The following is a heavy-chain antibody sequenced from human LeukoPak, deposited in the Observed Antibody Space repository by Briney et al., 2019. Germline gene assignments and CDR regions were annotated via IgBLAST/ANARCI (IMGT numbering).Heavy chain of an antibody. Sequence: GRSLRLSCAASGLTFSSYGMHWVRQAPGKGLEWVAVISYDGSNKYYADSVKGRFTISRDNSKNTLYLQMNSLRAEDTAVYYCAKAPGNYDSSGYYYYWGQGTLVTVSS. CDR3: AKAPGNYDSSGYYYY. D-gene: IGHD3-22*01. V-gene: IGHV3-30*18. J-gene: IGHJ4*02. CDR2: ISYDGSNK. CDR1: GLTFSSYG.